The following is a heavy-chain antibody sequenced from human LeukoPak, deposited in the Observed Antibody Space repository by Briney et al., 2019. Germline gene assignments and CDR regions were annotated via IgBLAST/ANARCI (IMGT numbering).Heavy chain of an antibody. V-gene: IGHV1-69*05. Sequence: SVKVSCKASGCTFSSYAISWVRQAPGQGLEWMGGIIPIFGTANYAQKFQGRVTITTDESTSTAYMELSSLRSEDTAVYYCAREENDILTGYYHAWGQGTLVTVSS. CDR1: GCTFSSYA. CDR2: IIPIFGTA. CDR3: AREENDILTGYYHA. J-gene: IGHJ4*02. D-gene: IGHD3-9*01.